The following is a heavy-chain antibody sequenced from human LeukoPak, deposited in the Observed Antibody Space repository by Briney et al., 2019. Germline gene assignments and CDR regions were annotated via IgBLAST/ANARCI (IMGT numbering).Heavy chain of an antibody. Sequence: KPSETLSLTCTVSGVSISTTSYYWGWIRQTPGKGLEWIGSMLYRGSTYYSPSLRSRVIISVDASKNQFFLTLSPVTAADTAVYYCARQGGWGGALSFFDSWGQGTLITVSS. CDR3: ARQGGWGGALSFFDS. V-gene: IGHV4-39*01. CDR1: GVSISTTSYY. J-gene: IGHJ4*02. D-gene: IGHD3-16*01. CDR2: MLYRGST.